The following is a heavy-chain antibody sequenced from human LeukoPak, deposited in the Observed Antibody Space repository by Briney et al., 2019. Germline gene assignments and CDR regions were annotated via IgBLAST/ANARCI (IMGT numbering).Heavy chain of an antibody. V-gene: IGHV3-74*01. Sequence: GGSLRLSCAASGFTFSSYWMHWVRQAPGKGLVWVSRINSDGGSTSYADSVKGRFTISRDNAKNTLYLQMNSLRAEDTAVYYCVRERFHGSGAPKFDFWGQGTLVTVSS. CDR1: GFTFSSYW. CDR3: VRERFHGSGAPKFDF. J-gene: IGHJ4*02. D-gene: IGHD3-10*01. CDR2: INSDGGST.